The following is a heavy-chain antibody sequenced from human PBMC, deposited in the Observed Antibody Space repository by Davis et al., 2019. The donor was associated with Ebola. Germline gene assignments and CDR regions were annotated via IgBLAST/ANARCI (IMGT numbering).Heavy chain of an antibody. V-gene: IGHV1-24*01. CDR1: GYTLTELS. D-gene: IGHD3/OR15-3a*01. CDR3: ARRWTLPQGGFDP. J-gene: IGHJ5*02. Sequence: ASVKVSCKVSGYTLTELSMHWVRQAPGKGLEWMGGFDPEDGETIYAQKFQGRVTITADKSTSTAYMELSSLRSEDTAVYYCARRWTLPQGGFDPWGQGTLVTVSS. CDR2: FDPEDGET.